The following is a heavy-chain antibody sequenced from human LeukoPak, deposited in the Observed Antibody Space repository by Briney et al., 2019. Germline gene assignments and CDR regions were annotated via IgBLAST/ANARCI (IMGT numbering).Heavy chain of an antibody. V-gene: IGHV3-23*01. CDR2: INGGGNTT. CDR1: GFAFRRFG. Sequence: GAPRLSPAASGFAFRRFGMGWVRQCPGKGPELRPNINGGGNTTFYADSVKGRFTISRDNSKKTLYLHMDGLRPDDTAIYYCTKELHVAVAVADYYYFYMDVWGRGTAVSVSS. D-gene: IGHD6-19*01. J-gene: IGHJ6*03. CDR3: TKELHVAVAVADYYYFYMDV.